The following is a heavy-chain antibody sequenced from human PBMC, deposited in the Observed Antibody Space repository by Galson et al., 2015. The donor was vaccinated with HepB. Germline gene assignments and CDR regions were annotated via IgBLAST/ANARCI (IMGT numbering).Heavy chain of an antibody. V-gene: IGHV3-15*01. J-gene: IGHJ4*02. CDR3: TTWHTDFHY. CDR1: GFIFKNAW. Sequence: SLRLSCAASASGFIFKNAWMSWVRQAPGKGLEWVGRIKSNPDGGTTDYAAPVKGRCTISRDDSRNMVYLDIHSLKTEDTAVYFCTTWHTDFHYWGQGTLVTVSS. CDR2: IKSNPDGGTT.